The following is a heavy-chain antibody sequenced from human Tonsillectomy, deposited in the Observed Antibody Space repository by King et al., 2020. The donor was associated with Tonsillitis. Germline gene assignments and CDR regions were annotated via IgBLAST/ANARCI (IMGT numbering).Heavy chain of an antibody. CDR1: GFTFSSYG. Sequence: VQLVESGGGVVQPGRSLRLSCAASGFTFSSYGMHWVRQAPGKGLEWVAVIWYDGSNKYYADSVKGRFTISRDNSKNTLYLQMNSLRAEDTAVYHCARADYSNSYYYYYYMDVWGKGTTVTVSS. V-gene: IGHV3-33*08. J-gene: IGHJ6*03. CDR2: IWYDGSNK. CDR3: ARADYSNSYYYYYYMDV. D-gene: IGHD4-11*01.